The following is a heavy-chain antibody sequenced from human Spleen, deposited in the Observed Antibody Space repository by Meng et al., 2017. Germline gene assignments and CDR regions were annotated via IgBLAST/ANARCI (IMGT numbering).Heavy chain of an antibody. CDR3: ARGGGCSGGTCYSNYDP. J-gene: IGHJ5*02. CDR1: GGSISGFI. CDR2: IYYSGST. D-gene: IGHD2-15*01. Sequence: QGHLQEPGPGLVKPSETLSLTCTVSGGSISGFIWTWIRQPPGKGLEWIGYIYYSGSTNYNPSLRRRVSISVDMSKNQFSLKLSSVTAADTAVYYCARGGGCSGGTCYSNYDPWGQGTLVTVSS. V-gene: IGHV4-59*01.